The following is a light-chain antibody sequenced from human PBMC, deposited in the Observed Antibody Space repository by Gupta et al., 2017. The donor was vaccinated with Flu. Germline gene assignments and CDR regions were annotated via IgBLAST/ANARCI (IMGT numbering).Light chain of an antibody. CDR1: QSSSNY. CDR2: SAS. J-gene: IGKJ1*01. V-gene: IGKV1-39*01. Sequence: DIQMTQSPSSLSASVGDRVTITCRASQSSSNYLNWYQQKPGKAPKLLIYSASSLQGGVPSRFSGSGAGTDFTLSISSLQPEDFATYYCRQSYSTPRTFGQGTKVEIK. CDR3: RQSYSTPRT.